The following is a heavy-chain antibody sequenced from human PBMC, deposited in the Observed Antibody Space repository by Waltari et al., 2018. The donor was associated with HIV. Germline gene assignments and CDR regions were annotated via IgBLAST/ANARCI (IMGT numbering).Heavy chain of an antibody. V-gene: IGHV3-33*01. Sequence: QVQLVESGGGVVQPAKSLRRSCAASGFTFKNYGRVWVRQAPGKGLEWLAVIWYEGSKKYYADSVKGRFTISKDNSKNTLHLQMNSLRAEDTAVYYCARVTGNTEGSWFDPWGQGTLVTVSS. CDR3: ARVTGNTEGSWFDP. D-gene: IGHD1-7*01. CDR1: GFTFKNYG. CDR2: IWYEGSKK. J-gene: IGHJ5*02.